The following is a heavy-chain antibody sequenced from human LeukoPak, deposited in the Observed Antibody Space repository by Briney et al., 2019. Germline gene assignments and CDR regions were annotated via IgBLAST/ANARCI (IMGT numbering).Heavy chain of an antibody. CDR3: ARGEQWLLNNFDY. J-gene: IGHJ4*02. Sequence: PGGSLRLSCAASGFTFSSYGMHWVRQAPGKGLEWVAVIWYDGSNKYYADSVKGRFTISRDNSKNTLYLQMNSLRAEDTAVYYCARGEQWLLNNFDYCGQGTLVTVSS. CDR2: IWYDGSNK. CDR1: GFTFSSYG. D-gene: IGHD6-19*01. V-gene: IGHV3-33*01.